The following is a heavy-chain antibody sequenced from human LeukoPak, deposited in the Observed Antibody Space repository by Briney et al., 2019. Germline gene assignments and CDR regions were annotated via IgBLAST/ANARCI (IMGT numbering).Heavy chain of an antibody. J-gene: IGHJ4*02. Sequence: SETLSLTCTVSGGSISSYYWSWIRQPPGKGLEWIGYIYTSGSTNYNPSLKSRVTISVDTSKNQFSLKLSSVTAADTAVYYCARGGRRDYGEDEPEFDYWGQGTLVTVSS. CDR1: GGSISSYY. CDR2: IYTSGST. V-gene: IGHV4-4*08. CDR3: ARGGRRDYGEDEPEFDY. D-gene: IGHD3-16*01.